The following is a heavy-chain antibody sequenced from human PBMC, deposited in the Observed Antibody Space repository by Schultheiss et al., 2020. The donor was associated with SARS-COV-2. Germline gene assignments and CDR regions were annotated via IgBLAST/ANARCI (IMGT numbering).Heavy chain of an antibody. CDR1: GFTFSNSD. D-gene: IGHD3-10*01. J-gene: IGHJ6*02. V-gene: IGHV3-21*01. Sequence: GGSLRLSCAASGFTFSNSDMNWVRQAPEKGLEWVSSISSSSSYIYYADSVKGRFTISRDNAKNSLYLQMNSLRAEDTAVYYCAREITSYYYGSGSSPNEMDVWGQGTTVTVSS. CDR3: AREITSYYYGSGSSPNEMDV. CDR2: ISSSSSYI.